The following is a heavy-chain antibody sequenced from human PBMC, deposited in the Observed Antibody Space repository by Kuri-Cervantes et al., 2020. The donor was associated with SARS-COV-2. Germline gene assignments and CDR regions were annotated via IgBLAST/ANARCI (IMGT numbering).Heavy chain of an antibody. CDR1: GYSISSGYY. CDR2: IYHSGST. CDR3: ARRPGQSVGFDY. V-gene: IGHV4-38-2*02. J-gene: IGHJ4*02. Sequence: SDTLSLTCTVSGYSISSGYYWGWIRQPPGKGLEWIGSIYHSGSTYYNPSLKSRVTISVDTSKNQFSLKLSSVTAADTATYYCARRPGQSVGFDYWGQGTLVIVSS. D-gene: IGHD2-15*01.